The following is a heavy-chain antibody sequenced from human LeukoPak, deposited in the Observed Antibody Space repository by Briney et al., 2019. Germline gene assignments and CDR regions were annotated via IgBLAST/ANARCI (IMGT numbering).Heavy chain of an antibody. D-gene: IGHD5-24*01. Sequence: SETLSLTCTVSGGSISGYYWSWIRQPAGKGLGWIGRIYTSGSTNYNPSLKSRVTMSVDTSKNQFSLKLSSVTAADTAVYYCARDSSRRDGYNYWGQGTLVTVSS. V-gene: IGHV4-4*07. CDR2: IYTSGST. J-gene: IGHJ4*02. CDR1: GGSISGYY. CDR3: ARDSSRRDGYNY.